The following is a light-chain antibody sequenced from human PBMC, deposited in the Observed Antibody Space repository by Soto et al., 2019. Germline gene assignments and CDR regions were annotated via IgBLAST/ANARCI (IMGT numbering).Light chain of an antibody. CDR1: SSNIGSNY. J-gene: IGLJ1*01. CDR2: RNN. V-gene: IGLV1-47*01. CDR3: AAWDDSLSGYV. Sequence: QSVLTQPPSASGTPGQRVTISCSGSSSNIGSNYVYWYQQLPGTAPKLLIYRNNQRPSGVPDRFSASKSGTLASLAISGLRSEDEADYYCAAWDDSLSGYVFGTGTKVTVL.